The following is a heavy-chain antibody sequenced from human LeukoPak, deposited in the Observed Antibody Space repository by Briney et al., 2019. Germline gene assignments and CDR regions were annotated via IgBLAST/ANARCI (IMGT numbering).Heavy chain of an antibody. V-gene: IGHV3-33*01. Sequence: GGSLRLSCAASGFTFSSNGMHWVRQAPGKGLEWVAVIWYDGSNKYYADSVKGRFTISRDNSKNTLYLQMNSLRAEDTAVYYCARTYYYDSSGYYPFDYWGQGTLVTVSS. D-gene: IGHD3-22*01. CDR2: IWYDGSNK. CDR3: ARTYYYDSSGYYPFDY. CDR1: GFTFSSNG. J-gene: IGHJ4*02.